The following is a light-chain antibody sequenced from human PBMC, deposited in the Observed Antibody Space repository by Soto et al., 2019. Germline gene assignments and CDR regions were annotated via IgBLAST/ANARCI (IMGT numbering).Light chain of an antibody. CDR1: SSDVGNYNS. V-gene: IGLV2-11*01. CDR3: CSFAGSHTYV. CDR2: DVR. Sequence: QSALTQPRSVSGSPGQSVTMSCTGASSDVGNYNSVSWYQQHPGKAPKLIIYDVRKRPSGVPDLFSGSKSGNTASLTISRLQAEDEADYFCCSFAGSHTYVFGTGTKVTLL. J-gene: IGLJ1*01.